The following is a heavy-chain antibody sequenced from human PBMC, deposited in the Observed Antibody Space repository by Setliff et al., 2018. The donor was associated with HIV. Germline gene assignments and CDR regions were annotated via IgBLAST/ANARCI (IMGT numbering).Heavy chain of an antibody. CDR1: GDSISSGNYY. CDR2: IYSTGST. V-gene: IGHV4-61*02. D-gene: IGHD3-9*01. Sequence: PSETLSLTCTFSGDSISSGNYYWSWIRQPAGKGLEWIGRIYSTGSTNYNPSLKSRVTISSDTSKNLFSLKLTTVTAADAAVYYCTRDTGYILSGYRPHWYLDLWGRGTLVTVSS. J-gene: IGHJ2*01. CDR3: TRDTGYILSGYRPHWYLDL.